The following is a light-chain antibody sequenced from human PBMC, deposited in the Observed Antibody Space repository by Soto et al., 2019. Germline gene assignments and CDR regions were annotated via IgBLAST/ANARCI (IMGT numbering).Light chain of an antibody. V-gene: IGKV3-20*01. CDR1: QSVTSSY. Sequence: EMVLTQSPGTLSLSPGERATLSCRASQSVTSSYLAGYQQKPGQAPRLLIYSASSRATGIPDRFGGSRSGTDFTLTISRLEPEEFAVYYCQQYGGSPWTVGQGTKVE. CDR2: SAS. CDR3: QQYGGSPWT. J-gene: IGKJ1*01.